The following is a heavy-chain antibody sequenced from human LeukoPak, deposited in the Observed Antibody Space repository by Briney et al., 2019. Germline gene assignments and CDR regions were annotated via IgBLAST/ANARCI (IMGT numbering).Heavy chain of an antibody. CDR1: GFTFDDYG. V-gene: IGHV3-20*04. J-gene: IGHJ4*02. D-gene: IGHD6-13*01. CDR3: ARVFSSSWYKCVDY. Sequence: GGSLRLSCAASGFTFDDYGMSWVRQAPGKGLEWVSGINWNGGSTGYADSVKGRFTISRDNAKNSLYLQMNSLRAEDTALYYCARVFSSSWYKCVDYWGQGTLVTVPS. CDR2: INWNGGST.